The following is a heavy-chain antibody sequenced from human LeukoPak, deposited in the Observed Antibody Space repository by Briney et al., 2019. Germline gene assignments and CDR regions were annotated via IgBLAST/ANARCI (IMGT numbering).Heavy chain of an antibody. CDR1: GYTFTGYY. CDR3: AREWGHSSSFPD. J-gene: IGHJ4*02. Sequence: ASVKVSCKASGYTFTGYYMHWVRQAPGQGLEWMGWINPNSGGTNYAQKFQGRVTMTRDTSISTAYMELSRLRSDDTAAYYCAREWGHSSSFPDWGQGTLVTVSS. V-gene: IGHV1-2*02. CDR2: INPNSGGT. D-gene: IGHD6-6*01.